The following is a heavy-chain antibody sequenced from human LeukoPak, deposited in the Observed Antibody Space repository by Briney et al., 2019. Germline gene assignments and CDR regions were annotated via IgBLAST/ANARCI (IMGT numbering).Heavy chain of an antibody. CDR1: GFTFDDYA. CDR2: ISRNSGSI. CDR3: AELGITMIGGV. J-gene: IGHJ6*04. D-gene: IGHD3-10*02. Sequence: PGGSLRLSCAASGFTFDDYAMHWVRQAPGKGLEWVSGISRNSGSIGYADSVKGRFTISRDNAKNSLYLQMNSLRAEDTAVYYCAELGITMIGGVWGKGTTVTISS. V-gene: IGHV3-9*01.